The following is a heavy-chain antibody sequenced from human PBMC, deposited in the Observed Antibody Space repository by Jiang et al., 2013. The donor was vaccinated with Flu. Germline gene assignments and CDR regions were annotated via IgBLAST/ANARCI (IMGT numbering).Heavy chain of an antibody. D-gene: IGHD3-16*01. Sequence: PTQTLTLTCTFSGFSLTTSGMRVSWIRQPPGKALEWLARIDWDDDKFYSTSLKTRLTISKGTSKNQVVLTMTNMDPVDTATYYCARTLGGGYFDYWGQGTLVTVSS. V-gene: IGHV2-70*04. CDR1: GFSLTTSGMR. CDR3: ARTLGGGYFDY. CDR2: IDWDDDK. J-gene: IGHJ4*02.